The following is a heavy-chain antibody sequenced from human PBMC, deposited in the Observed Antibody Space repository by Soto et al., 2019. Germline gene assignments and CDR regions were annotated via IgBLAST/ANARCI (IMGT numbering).Heavy chain of an antibody. CDR1: SDSSSSYK. CDR3: VRQGFGPLHGLVDV. V-gene: IGHV4-59*08. J-gene: IGHJ6*02. CDR2: SDNNGGI. Sequence: QVQLQESGPGLVKPSETLSLTCTVSSDSSSSYKWSWIRQTPGKGLEWIGDSDNNGGISYNPSLRRRITITISIDTSKKQVPLRLSVVTAADTAVYYCVRQGFGPLHGLVDVWGQGTTVTVSS. D-gene: IGHD3-10*01.